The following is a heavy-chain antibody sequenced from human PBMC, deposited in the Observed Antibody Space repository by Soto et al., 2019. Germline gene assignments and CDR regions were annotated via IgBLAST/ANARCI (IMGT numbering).Heavy chain of an antibody. Sequence: EVQLLESGGGLLQPGGSLRLSCAASGFTFSSYAMSWVRQAPGKGLEWVSVISGSGDRTYYADSVKGRFTISRDNSRNTLYQQMNSRRAEDTAVYYCAKGPTTVTTRWFAPWGKGPLVTVSS. CDR3: AKGPTTVTTRWFAP. CDR2: ISGSGDRT. V-gene: IGHV3-23*01. J-gene: IGHJ5*02. D-gene: IGHD4-17*01. CDR1: GFTFSSYA.